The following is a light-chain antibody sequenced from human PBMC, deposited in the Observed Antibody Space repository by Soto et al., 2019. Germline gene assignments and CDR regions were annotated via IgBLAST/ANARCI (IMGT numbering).Light chain of an antibody. CDR3: QHRHN. CDR1: QSVSID. CDR2: DAS. J-gene: IGKJ3*01. V-gene: IGKV3-11*01. Sequence: EVALTQSRATLSLSPGDRATRACRASQSVSIDIAWYQQKPGQAPRLLIYDASNRATGIPARFSGSGSGTDFTLTISSLEPEDFAVYYCQHRHNFGPGTKVDIK.